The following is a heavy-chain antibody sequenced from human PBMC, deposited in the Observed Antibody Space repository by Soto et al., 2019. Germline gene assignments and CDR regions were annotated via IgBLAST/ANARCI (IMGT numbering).Heavy chain of an antibody. CDR3: ARAREWLADY. J-gene: IGHJ4*02. CDR2: ISSSSSNI. Sequence: GGSLRLSCAASGFPFSVYSMSWVRQSPGKGLEWVSSISSSSSNIYYADSVKGRFTISRDNAKNSLYLQMDSLRAEDTAVYYCARAREWLADYWGQGILVTVSS. CDR1: GFPFSVYS. D-gene: IGHD3-9*01. V-gene: IGHV3-21*01.